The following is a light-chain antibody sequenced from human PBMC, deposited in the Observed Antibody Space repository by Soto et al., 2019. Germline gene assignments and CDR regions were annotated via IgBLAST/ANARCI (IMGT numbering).Light chain of an antibody. CDR1: QGISSH. V-gene: IGKV1-9*01. J-gene: IGKJ5*01. CDR3: QQLNCYPIA. Sequence: DIQLTQSPSFLSASVGDRVTITCRASQGISSHLAWYQQQPGKAPKLLIYVASTLQSGVPSRFSGSGSWTEFSLTISGLQPEDFASYYCQQLNCYPIAFGQGTRLEIK. CDR2: VAS.